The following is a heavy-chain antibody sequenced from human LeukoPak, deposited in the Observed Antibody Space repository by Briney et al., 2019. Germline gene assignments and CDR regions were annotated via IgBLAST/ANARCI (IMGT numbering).Heavy chain of an antibody. D-gene: IGHD2-8*01. CDR3: ARDLMMEGRYFYHYMDV. V-gene: IGHV3-30*02. CDR2: IRYDGSNK. Sequence: PGGSLRLSCAASGFTFSSYGMHWVRQAPGKGLEWVAFIRYDGSNKYYADSVKGRFTISRDKATNSLYLQMNSLRKEDTALYYCARDLMMEGRYFYHYMDVWGKGTTVTISS. CDR1: GFTFSSYG. J-gene: IGHJ6*03.